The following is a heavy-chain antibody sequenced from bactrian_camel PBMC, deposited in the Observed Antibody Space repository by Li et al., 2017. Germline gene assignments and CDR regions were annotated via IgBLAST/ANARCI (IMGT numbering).Heavy chain of an antibody. D-gene: IGHD2*01. Sequence: HVQLVESGGGSVQAGGSLTLSCAASGYDIRSICMAWFRQGPGNQREGVASVSGVGTTVYAGSVKGRFTISQDSTKNTVHLQMNSLKPEDTAMYYCAASAGYRGSLYYRTKLMSYDYNYWGQGTQVTVS. J-gene: IGHJ4*01. CDR3: AASAGYRGSLYYRTKLMSYDYNY. CDR1: GYDIRSIC. CDR2: VSGVGTT. V-gene: IGHV3S53*01.